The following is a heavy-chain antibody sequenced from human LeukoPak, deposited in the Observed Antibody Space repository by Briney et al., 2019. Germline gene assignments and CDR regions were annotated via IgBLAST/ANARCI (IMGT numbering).Heavy chain of an antibody. CDR1: GFNFRKYW. Sequence: PGRSLRLSCAASGFNFRKYWMQWVRQVPGKGLVWVSEINPDGDYSGHSNSVRGRFTISRDNAKNTLYLQMTSLSAEDTAVYYCARSLGDWGQGTLVSVSS. J-gene: IGHJ4*01. D-gene: IGHD3-16*01. CDR3: ARSLGD. CDR2: INPDGDYS. V-gene: IGHV3-74*01.